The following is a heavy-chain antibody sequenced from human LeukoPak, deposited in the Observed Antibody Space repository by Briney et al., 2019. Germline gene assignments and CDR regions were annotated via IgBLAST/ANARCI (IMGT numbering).Heavy chain of an antibody. CDR2: ISYDGSNK. CDR1: GFTFSSYP. D-gene: IGHD2-2*01. J-gene: IGHJ4*02. V-gene: IGHV3-30-3*01. CDR3: ARDRSSNEYYFDY. Sequence: PGRSLRLSCAASGFTFSSYPMHWVRQAPGKGLEWVAVISYDGSNKYYADSVKGRFTISRDNSKNTLYLQMNSLRAEDTAVYYCARDRSSNEYYFDYWGQGTLVTVSS.